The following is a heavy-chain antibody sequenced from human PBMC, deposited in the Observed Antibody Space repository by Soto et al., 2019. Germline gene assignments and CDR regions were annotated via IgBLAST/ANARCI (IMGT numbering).Heavy chain of an antibody. CDR2: ISYDGSNK. CDR1: GFTFSSYG. D-gene: IGHD6-13*01. Sequence: QVQLVESGGGVVQPGRSLRLSCAASGFTFSSYGMHWVRQAPGKGLEWVAVISYDGSNKYYADSVKGRFTISRDNSKNTLYLQMNRLRAEDTSVYHCAKDEGIAAVWGQGTLVTVSS. J-gene: IGHJ4*02. CDR3: AKDEGIAAV. V-gene: IGHV3-30*18.